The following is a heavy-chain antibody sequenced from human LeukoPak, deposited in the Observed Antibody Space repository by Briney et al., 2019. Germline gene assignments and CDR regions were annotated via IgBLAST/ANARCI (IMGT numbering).Heavy chain of an antibody. D-gene: IGHD3-10*01. V-gene: IGHV4-30-4*01. Sequence: SETLSLTCTVSGGSLSSGDYYWSWIGQPPGKGLEWIGYIYYSGSTYYNPSLKSRVTISVDTSKNQFSLTLSSVTAADTAVYYCASALYYGSGSYSMVDPWGQGTLVTVSS. CDR3: ASALYYGSGSYSMVDP. J-gene: IGHJ5*02. CDR2: IYYSGST. CDR1: GGSLSSGDYY.